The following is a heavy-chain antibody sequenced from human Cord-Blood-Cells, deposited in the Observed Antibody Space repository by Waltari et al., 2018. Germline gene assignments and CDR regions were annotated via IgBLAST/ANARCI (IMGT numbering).Heavy chain of an antibody. J-gene: IGHJ4*02. CDR1: GYTFTGYY. D-gene: IGHD6-6*01. CDR2: INPNRGGT. CDR3: ARVEYSSSSFDY. Sequence: QVQLVQSGAEVKKPGASVKVSCKASGYTFTGYYMHWVRQAPGQGLEWMGWINPNRGGTNYAQKFTGRVTMTRDTSISTTYMELSRLRSDDTAVYYCARVEYSSSSFDYWGQGTLVTVSS. V-gene: IGHV1-2*02.